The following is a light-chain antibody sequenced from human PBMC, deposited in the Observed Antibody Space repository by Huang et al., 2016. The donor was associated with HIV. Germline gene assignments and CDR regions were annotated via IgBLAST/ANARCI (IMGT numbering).Light chain of an antibody. J-gene: IGKJ3*01. V-gene: IGKV3-15*01. CDR2: EAP. CDR3: QQYDNWPPFT. Sequence: EIVMTQSPGTLSVSPGERATLSCRASQSVRSNLAWYQQKPGQAPRLLIYEAPTRATGVPARFSGSESGTQFTLSISSLQSEDFAVYYCQQYDNWPPFTFGPGTKVDIK. CDR1: QSVRSN.